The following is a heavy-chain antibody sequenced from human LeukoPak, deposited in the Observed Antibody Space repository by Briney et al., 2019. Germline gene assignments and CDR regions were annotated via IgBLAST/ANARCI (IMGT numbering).Heavy chain of an antibody. J-gene: IGHJ4*02. D-gene: IGHD2-8*01. CDR3: ATETQGYCTNGVCYQADY. Sequence: PETLSLTCAVYGGSFSGYYWSWIRQPPGKGLEWIGEINHSGSTNYNPSLKSRVTISVDTSKNQFSLKLSSVTAADTAVYYCATETQGYCTNGVCYQADYWGQGTLVTVSS. V-gene: IGHV4-34*01. CDR2: INHSGST. CDR1: GGSFSGYY.